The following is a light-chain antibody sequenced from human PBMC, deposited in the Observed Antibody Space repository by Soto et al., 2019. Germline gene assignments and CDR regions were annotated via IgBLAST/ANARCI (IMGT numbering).Light chain of an antibody. V-gene: IGKV3-20*01. J-gene: IGKJ5*01. CDR1: QSVSSSF. CDR2: GAS. Sequence: EVVLTKSPGTLSLSPGERATLSCRASQSVSSSFLAWYQQKVGQAPRLLIYGASSRATGIPDRFSGSGSGTDFTLTISRLEPEDFAVYYCQQYGSSPLISFGQGTRLEIK. CDR3: QQYGSSPLIS.